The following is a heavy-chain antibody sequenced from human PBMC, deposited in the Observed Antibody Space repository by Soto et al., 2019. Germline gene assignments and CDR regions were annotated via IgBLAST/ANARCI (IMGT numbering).Heavy chain of an antibody. CDR1: GYTFTSYL. V-gene: IGHV5-10-1*01. CDR2: IDASDSNT. CDR3: VRDGPNGPNDAGH. D-gene: IGHD1-1*01. J-gene: IGHJ4*02. Sequence: HGESLKISCRGSGYTFTSYLISWVRQTPGKGLEWMGRIDASDSNTNYSPSFQGHVIISADKSISTAYLQWSSLKASDTAMYYCVRDGPNGPNDAGHWGQGTLVTVSS.